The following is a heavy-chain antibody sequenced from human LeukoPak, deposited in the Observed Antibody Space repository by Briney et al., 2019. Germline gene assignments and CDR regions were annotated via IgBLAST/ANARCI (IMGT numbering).Heavy chain of an antibody. CDR2: IKQDGSEK. CDR3: ARLLVYNSGGEAFDD. CDR1: GFTFSRYW. J-gene: IGHJ4*02. Sequence: SGGSLRLSCAASGFTFSRYWMSWVRQAPGKGLEWVANIKQDGSEKYYVDSVKGRFTISRDNAKNSLYLQMNSLRAEDTAVYYCARLLVYNSGGEAFDDWGQGTLVTVSS. V-gene: IGHV3-7*01. D-gene: IGHD1-20*01.